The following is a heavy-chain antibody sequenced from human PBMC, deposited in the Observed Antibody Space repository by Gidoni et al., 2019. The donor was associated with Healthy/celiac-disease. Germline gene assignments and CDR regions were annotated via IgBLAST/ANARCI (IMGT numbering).Heavy chain of an antibody. J-gene: IGHJ6*02. Sequence: QVQLVESGGSVVQPGRSLRLSCAASGFTFSSYGMHWVRPAPGKGLEWVAFIWYDGSNKHYADSLKGRFTIPRDNSKNTLYLQMNSLRAEDTAVYYCASDLGYSYYCMDVWGQGTTVTVSS. CDR1: GFTFSSYG. V-gene: IGHV3-33*01. D-gene: IGHD5-18*01. CDR3: ASDLGYSYYCMDV. CDR2: IWYDGSNK.